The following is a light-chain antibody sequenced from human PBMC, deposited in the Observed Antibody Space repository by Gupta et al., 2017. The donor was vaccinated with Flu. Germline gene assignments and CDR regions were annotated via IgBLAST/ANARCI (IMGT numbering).Light chain of an antibody. CDR2: EVS. CDR1: QSLIYSNRNNY. Sequence: ITFMVIQSLIYSNRNNYMKWFQQRPSQSPGRLNYEVSNRDSGVPDRFSGSGSGTDFTLKISRVEAEDVGVYYCMKDTHPWTFGQGTKLEIK. V-gene: IGKV2-30*01. J-gene: IGKJ2*02. CDR3: MKDTHPWT.